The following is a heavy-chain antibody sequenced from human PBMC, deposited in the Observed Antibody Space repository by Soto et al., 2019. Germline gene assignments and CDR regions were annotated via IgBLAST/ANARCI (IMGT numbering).Heavy chain of an antibody. J-gene: IGHJ6*02. CDR1: GFTFSDYY. CDR3: ARGSQQLGSYPHDYGMDV. CDR2: ISSSGSTI. D-gene: IGHD6-13*01. Sequence: GGSLRLSCAASGFTFSDYYMSWIRQAPGKGLEWVSYISSSGSTIYYADSVKGRFTISRDNAKNTLYLQMNSLRAEDTAVYYCARGSQQLGSYPHDYGMDVWGQGTTVTVSS. V-gene: IGHV3-11*01.